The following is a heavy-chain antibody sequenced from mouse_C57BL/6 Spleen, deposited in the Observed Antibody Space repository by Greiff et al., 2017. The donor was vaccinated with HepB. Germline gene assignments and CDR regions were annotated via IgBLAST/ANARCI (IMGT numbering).Heavy chain of an antibody. V-gene: IGHV1-69*01. CDR2: IDPSDSYT. Sequence: QVQLQQPGAELVMPGASVKLSCKASGYTFTSYWMHWVKQRPGQGLEWIGEIDPSDSYTNYNQKFKGKSTLTVDKSSSTAYMQLSSLTSEDSAVYFCARGGYDPLYAMDYWGQGTSVTVSS. CDR3: ARGGYDPLYAMDY. J-gene: IGHJ4*01. D-gene: IGHD2-3*01. CDR1: GYTFTSYW.